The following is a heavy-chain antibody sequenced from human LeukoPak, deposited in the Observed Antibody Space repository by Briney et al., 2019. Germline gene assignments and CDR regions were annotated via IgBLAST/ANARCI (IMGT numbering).Heavy chain of an antibody. V-gene: IGHV1-2*02. CDR2: INPNSGGP. Sequence: ASVKVSCKASGYTFTGYYMHWVRQAPGQGLEWMGWINPNSGGPNYAQKFQGRVTMTRDTSISTAYMELSRLRFDDTAVYYCARDMGDYDILTGYSPFDYWGQGTLVTVSS. D-gene: IGHD3-9*01. CDR3: ARDMGDYDILTGYSPFDY. J-gene: IGHJ4*02. CDR1: GYTFTGYY.